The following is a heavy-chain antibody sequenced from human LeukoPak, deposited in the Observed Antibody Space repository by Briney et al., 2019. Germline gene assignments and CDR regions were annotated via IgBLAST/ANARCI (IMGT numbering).Heavy chain of an antibody. J-gene: IGHJ5*02. V-gene: IGHV1-2*02. CDR1: GYTFTGYY. Sequence: GASVKVSCKASGYTFTGYYMHWVRQAPGQGLEWMGWINPNSGGTNYAQKFQGRVTMTRDTSISTAYMELSRLRSDDTAVYYCARDVSRPIYGSGNDLIFWFDPWGQRTLVTVSS. D-gene: IGHD3-10*01. CDR2: INPNSGGT. CDR3: ARDVSRPIYGSGNDLIFWFDP.